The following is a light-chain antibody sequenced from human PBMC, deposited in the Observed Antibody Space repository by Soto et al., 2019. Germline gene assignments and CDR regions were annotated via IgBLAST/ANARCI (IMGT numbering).Light chain of an antibody. J-gene: IGKJ2*02. CDR3: QQYNNWPPWT. CDR2: GAS. V-gene: IGKV3-15*01. Sequence: EIVMTQSPATLSVSPGERATLSRRASQSVSSNLAWYQQKPGQAPRLLIYGASTRATGIPARFSGSRSGTEFTLTISSLQSEDFAVYYWQQYNNWPPWTFGQGTKLEIK. CDR1: QSVSSN.